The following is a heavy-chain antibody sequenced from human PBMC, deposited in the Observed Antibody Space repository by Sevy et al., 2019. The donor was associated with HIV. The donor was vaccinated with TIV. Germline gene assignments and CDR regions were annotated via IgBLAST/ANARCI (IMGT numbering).Heavy chain of an antibody. D-gene: IGHD2-21*02. CDR3: ARGGGYCGGDCYSIDY. J-gene: IGHJ4*02. Sequence: GGSLRLSCAASGFSFISYGMHWVRQAPGKGLEWVAVVSYDGSNKKYADSVKGRFTISRDNSKNTLYLQMNSLRAEDTAVYYCARGGGYCGGDCYSIDYWGQGALVTVSS. V-gene: IGHV3-30*03. CDR1: GFSFISYG. CDR2: VSYDGSNK.